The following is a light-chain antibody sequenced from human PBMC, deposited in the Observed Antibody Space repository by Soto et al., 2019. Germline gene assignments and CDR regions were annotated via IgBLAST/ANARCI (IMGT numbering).Light chain of an antibody. CDR1: SSDVAIYNY. Sequence: QSGLTQPRSVSGSPGQSVTISCTGTSSDVAIYNYISWYQQHPGEAPKLMIHDVSERPSGVPDRFSGSKSGNTASLTISGLQAEDEADYYCCSYAGSYTFARNVFGTGTKLTVL. J-gene: IGLJ1*01. CDR3: CSYAGSYTFARNV. V-gene: IGLV2-11*01. CDR2: DVS.